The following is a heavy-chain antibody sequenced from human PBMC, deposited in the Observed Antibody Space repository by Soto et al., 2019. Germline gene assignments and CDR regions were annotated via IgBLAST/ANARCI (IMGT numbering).Heavy chain of an antibody. J-gene: IGHJ6*03. D-gene: IGHD2-2*01. Sequence: GGSLRPSCAASGFTFSSYGMHWVRQAPGKGLEWVAVIWYDGSNKYYADSVKGRFTISRDNSKNTLYLQMNSLRAEDTAVYYCARAAGDIVVVPADYYYYYYMDVWGKGTTVTVS. CDR2: IWYDGSNK. CDR3: ARAAGDIVVVPADYYYYYYMDV. V-gene: IGHV3-33*01. CDR1: GFTFSSYG.